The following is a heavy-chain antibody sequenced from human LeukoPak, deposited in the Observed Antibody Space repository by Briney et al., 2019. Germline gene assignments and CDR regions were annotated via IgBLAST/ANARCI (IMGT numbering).Heavy chain of an antibody. D-gene: IGHD6-13*01. Sequence: SETLSLTCAVYGGSFSGYYWSWIRQPPGKGLEWIGEINHSGSTNYNPSLKSRVTISVDTSKNQFSLKLSSVTAAGTAVYYCASFSSPGDYWGQGTLVTVSS. CDR3: ASFSSPGDY. V-gene: IGHV4-34*01. J-gene: IGHJ4*02. CDR1: GGSFSGYY. CDR2: INHSGST.